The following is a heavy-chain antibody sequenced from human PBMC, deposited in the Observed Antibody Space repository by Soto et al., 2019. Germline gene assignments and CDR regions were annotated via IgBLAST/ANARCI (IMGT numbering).Heavy chain of an antibody. J-gene: IGHJ4*02. CDR2: ISANGGSI. CDR1: GFTFDDYA. CDR3: AKSGEPGVVAATSFDY. V-gene: IGHV3-9*01. D-gene: IGHD2-15*01. Sequence: EVQLVESGGRLLQPGKSLRLSCAASGFTFDDYAMHWVRQVPGKGLEWVSGISANGGSIRYGDSVKGRFTISRDNAKNSLFLQMNSLSAEDTALYYCAKSGEPGVVAATSFDYWGQGTLVTVSS.